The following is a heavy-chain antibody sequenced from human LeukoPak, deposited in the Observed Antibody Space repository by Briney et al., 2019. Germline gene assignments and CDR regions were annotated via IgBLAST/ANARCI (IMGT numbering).Heavy chain of an antibody. J-gene: IGHJ4*02. V-gene: IGHV3-53*01. CDR1: GFTVSSNY. CDR2: IYSGGST. Sequence: GGSLRLSCAASGFTVSSNYMSWVRQAPGKGLEWVSVIYSGGSTYYADSVKGRFTISRDNSKNTLYLQMNSLRAEDTAVYYCARSYDSSGYGKYYFDYWGQGTLDTVSS. D-gene: IGHD3-22*01. CDR3: ARSYDSSGYGKYYFDY.